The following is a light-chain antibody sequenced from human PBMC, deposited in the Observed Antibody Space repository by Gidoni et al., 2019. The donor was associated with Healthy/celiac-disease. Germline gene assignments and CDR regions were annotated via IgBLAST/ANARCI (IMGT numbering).Light chain of an antibody. CDR1: QSINTW. J-gene: IGKJ4*01. CDR2: EAS. CDR3: QQYNVYPLT. Sequence: FTCRASQSINTWLAWYQQKPGKAPKLLMYEASTLESGVPSRFSGSGSETEFTLIITGLQPDDFATYYCQQYNVYPLTFGGGTKVEIK. V-gene: IGKV1-5*03.